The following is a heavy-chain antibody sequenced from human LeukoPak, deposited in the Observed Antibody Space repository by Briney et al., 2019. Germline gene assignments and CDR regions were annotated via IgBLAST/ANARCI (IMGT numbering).Heavy chain of an antibody. CDR1: GFTFSSYS. D-gene: IGHD3-10*01. CDR3: AKGITMVRGVIVGAFDI. CDR2: ISSSSSYI. V-gene: IGHV3-21*01. J-gene: IGHJ3*02. Sequence: GGSLRLSCAASGFTFSSYSMNSVRQAPGKGLEWVSSISSSSSYIYYADSVKGRFTISRDNAKNSLHLQMNSLRAEDTAVYYCAKGITMVRGVIVGAFDIWGQGTMVTVSS.